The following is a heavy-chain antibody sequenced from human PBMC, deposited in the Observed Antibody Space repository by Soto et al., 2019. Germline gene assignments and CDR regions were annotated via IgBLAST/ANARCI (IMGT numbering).Heavy chain of an antibody. D-gene: IGHD1-26*01. J-gene: IGHJ4*02. CDR2: ISGSGDST. CDR1: GFTFSNYA. CDR3: ARRGSGSYDDY. V-gene: IGHV3-23*01. Sequence: EVQLLESGGGLVQPGGSLRLSCAASGFTFSNYAMNWVRQAPGKGLEWVSVISGSGDSTYYADSVKGRFTISRDNSKNTLYLQMNSLRAEDTAIYYCARRGSGSYDDYWGQGTLVTVSS.